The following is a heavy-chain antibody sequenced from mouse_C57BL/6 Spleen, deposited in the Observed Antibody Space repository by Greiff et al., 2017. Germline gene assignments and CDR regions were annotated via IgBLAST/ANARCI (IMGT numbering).Heavy chain of an antibody. D-gene: IGHD1-1*01. CDR1: GFTFSDYG. V-gene: IGHV5-17*01. J-gene: IGHJ4*01. Sequence: QLVESGGGLVKPGGSLKLSCAASGFTFSDYGMHCVRQAPEKGLEWVAYISSGNITIYYSATVKGRFTISRDNAKNTLFLQMTSLRSEDTAMYYCARRTVVAAYYAMDYWGQGTSVTVSS. CDR2: ISSGNITI. CDR3: ARRTVVAAYYAMDY.